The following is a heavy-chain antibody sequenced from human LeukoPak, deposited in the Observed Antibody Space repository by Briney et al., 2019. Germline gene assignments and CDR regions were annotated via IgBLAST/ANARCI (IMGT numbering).Heavy chain of an antibody. CDR2: TTPIFGSA. CDR1: GGTFSNYA. D-gene: IGHD3-22*01. Sequence: ASVKVSCKASGGTFSNYALSWVRQAPGRGLEWMGGTTPIFGSAEYAQNFQGRVTVTTDESTSIAYMEMSSLRSDDTAVYYCAGALFHYDSSGYDMGAYDIWGQGTMVTVSS. V-gene: IGHV1-69*05. J-gene: IGHJ3*02. CDR3: AGALFHYDSSGYDMGAYDI.